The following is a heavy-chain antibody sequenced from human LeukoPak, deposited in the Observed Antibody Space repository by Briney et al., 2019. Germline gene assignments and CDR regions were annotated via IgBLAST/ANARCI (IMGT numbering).Heavy chain of an antibody. CDR3: ARDRGYDSSGYYLGWFDP. V-gene: IGHV1-2*02. J-gene: IGHJ5*02. D-gene: IGHD3-22*01. Sequence: ASVKVSCKASGHTFTGYYIHWMRQAPGQGLEWMGWINPNSGGTSYAQKFQGRVTMTRDTSISTAYMDLSRLRSDDTAVYYCARDRGYDSSGYYLGWFDPWGQGTLVTVSS. CDR1: GHTFTGYY. CDR2: INPNSGGT.